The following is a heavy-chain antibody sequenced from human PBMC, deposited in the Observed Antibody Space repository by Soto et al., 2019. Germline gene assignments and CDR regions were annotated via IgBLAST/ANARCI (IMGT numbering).Heavy chain of an antibody. CDR1: GFTFSSYG. CDR3: ASDLILWFGNDSFDI. V-gene: IGHV3-33*01. D-gene: IGHD3-10*01. CDR2: IWYDGSNK. Sequence: QVQLVESGGGVVQPGRSLRLSCAASGFTFSSYGMHWVRQAPGKGLEWVAVIWYDGSNKYYADSVKGRFTISRDNSKNTLYLHMNSLRVENTAVYYCASDLILWFGNDSFDIWCQGTMVTVSS. J-gene: IGHJ3*02.